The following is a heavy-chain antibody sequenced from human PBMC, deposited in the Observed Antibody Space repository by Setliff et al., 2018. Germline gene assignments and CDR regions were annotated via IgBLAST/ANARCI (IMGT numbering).Heavy chain of an antibody. V-gene: IGHV3-74*01. Sequence: GGSLRLSCAASGFTFSNYYMHWVRQAPGKGLVWVSRITSDGTNKFYADSVKGRFTISRDNAKNSLYLQMNRLRAEDTALYYCAKDRSRDYDDSSGYDHWGQGTLVTVSS. J-gene: IGHJ4*02. CDR3: AKDRSRDYDDSSGYDH. CDR1: GFTFSNYY. D-gene: IGHD3-22*01. CDR2: ITSDGTNK.